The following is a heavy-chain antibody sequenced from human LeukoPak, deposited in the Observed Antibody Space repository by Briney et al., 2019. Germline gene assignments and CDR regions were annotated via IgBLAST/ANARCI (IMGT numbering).Heavy chain of an antibody. CDR3: ARVSYSSSWYMYYFDY. CDR1: GGSISSGGYY. CDR2: ISYTGTYI. J-gene: IGHJ4*02. D-gene: IGHD6-13*01. Sequence: PSETLSLTCTVSGGSISSGGYYWNWVRQAPGKGLEWVSSISYTGTYIYYADSVKGRFTISRDNSKNTLYLQMNSLRAEDTAVYYCARVSYSSSWYMYYFDYWGQGTLVTVSS. V-gene: IGHV3-21*04.